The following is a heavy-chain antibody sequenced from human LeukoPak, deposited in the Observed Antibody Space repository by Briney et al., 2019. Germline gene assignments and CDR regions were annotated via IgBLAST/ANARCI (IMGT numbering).Heavy chain of an antibody. CDR1: GCSISSHY. D-gene: IGHD6-19*01. V-gene: IGHV4-59*11. J-gene: IGHJ5*02. CDR2: IYYSGST. CDR3: ARDRSSGWEWFDP. Sequence: PSETLSLTCTVSGCSISSHYWSWIGQPPGKGLEWIGYIYYSGSTNYNPSLKSRVTISVDTSKNQFSLKLSSVTAADTAEYYCARDRSSGWEWFDPWGQGTLVTVSS.